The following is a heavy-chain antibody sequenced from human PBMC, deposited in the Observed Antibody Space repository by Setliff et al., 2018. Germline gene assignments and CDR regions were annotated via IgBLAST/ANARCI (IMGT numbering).Heavy chain of an antibody. J-gene: IGHJ4*02. V-gene: IGHV5-51*01. D-gene: IGHD3-16*01. CDR1: GYTFTNYW. Sequence: GESLTISCQGSGYTFTNYWIGWVRQMPGKGLEWMGLIYPGDSDTRYSPSFRGQVTISADRSISTAYLQWRSLKASDTAVYYCAIIDDAIMDLDYWGQGTLVTVSS. CDR2: IYPGDSDT. CDR3: AIIDDAIMDLDY.